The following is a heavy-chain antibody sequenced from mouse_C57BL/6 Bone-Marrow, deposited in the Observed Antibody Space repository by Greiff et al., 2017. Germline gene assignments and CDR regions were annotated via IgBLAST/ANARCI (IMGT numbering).Heavy chain of an antibody. Sequence: EVQVVESGGGLVKPGGSLKLSCAASGFTFSSYTMSWVRQTPEKRLEWVATISGGGGNTYYPDSVKGRFTISRDNAKNTLYLQMSSLRSEDTALYYCARRSTTVVATRYFDVWGTGTTVTVSS. J-gene: IGHJ1*03. V-gene: IGHV5-9*01. CDR2: ISGGGGNT. CDR3: ARRSTTVVATRYFDV. CDR1: GFTFSSYT. D-gene: IGHD1-1*01.